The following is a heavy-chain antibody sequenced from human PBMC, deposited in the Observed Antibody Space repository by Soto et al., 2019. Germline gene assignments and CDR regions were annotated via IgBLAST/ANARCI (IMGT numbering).Heavy chain of an antibody. Sequence: VGSLRLSCAASGFTFSSYAMHWVRQAPGKGLEWVAVISYDGSNKYYADSVKGRFTISRDNSKNTLYLQMNSLRAEDTAVYYCAREPTVVTPVGAFDIWGQGTMVTVSS. CDR1: GFTFSSYA. CDR3: AREPTVVTPVGAFDI. D-gene: IGHD4-17*01. V-gene: IGHV3-30-3*01. CDR2: ISYDGSNK. J-gene: IGHJ3*02.